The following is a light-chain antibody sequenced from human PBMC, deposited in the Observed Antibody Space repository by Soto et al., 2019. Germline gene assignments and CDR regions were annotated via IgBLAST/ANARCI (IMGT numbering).Light chain of an antibody. Sequence: EIVLTQSPGTLSLSPGERATLSCRASQSVFTKYLAWYQQTSGQAPRLLIYATSSRATGIPDRFSGSGSGTDFTLTISRLEPEDFAVYYCQQYAGSPRTFGQGTKVEIK. CDR2: ATS. CDR3: QQYAGSPRT. J-gene: IGKJ1*01. V-gene: IGKV3-20*01. CDR1: QSVFTKY.